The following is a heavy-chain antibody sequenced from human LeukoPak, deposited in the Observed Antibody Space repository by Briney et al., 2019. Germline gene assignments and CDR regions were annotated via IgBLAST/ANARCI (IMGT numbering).Heavy chain of an antibody. V-gene: IGHV4-59*05. CDR1: GGSISSYY. D-gene: IGHD6-13*01. CDR2: ISYTGST. Sequence: PSETLSLTCTVSGGSISSYYWSWIRQPPGKGLEWIGSISYTGSTYYNPSLKSRVTISVDTSKNQFPLKMSSVTAADTAVYYCARHAGGIAASGTRPFDYWGQGTLVTVSS. CDR3: ARHAGGIAASGTRPFDY. J-gene: IGHJ4*02.